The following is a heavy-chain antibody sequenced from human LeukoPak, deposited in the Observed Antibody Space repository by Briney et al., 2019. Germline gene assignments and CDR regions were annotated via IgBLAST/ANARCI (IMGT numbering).Heavy chain of an antibody. Sequence: ASVKVSCKASGYTSTGYYMHWVRQAPGQGLEWMGWINPNSGGTNYAQKFQGRVTMTRDTSISTAYMELSRLRSDDTAVYYCARDGEWELPPGYFDYWGQGTLVTVSS. J-gene: IGHJ4*02. CDR1: GYTSTGYY. CDR3: ARDGEWELPPGYFDY. CDR2: INPNSGGT. D-gene: IGHD1-26*01. V-gene: IGHV1-2*02.